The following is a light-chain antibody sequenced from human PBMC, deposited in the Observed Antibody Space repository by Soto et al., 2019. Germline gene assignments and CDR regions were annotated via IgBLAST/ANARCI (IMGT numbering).Light chain of an antibody. Sequence: EIVLTQSPGTLSLSPGGRATLSCRASQNISSSSLAWYQQKPGQAPRLLIHAASSRATGIPDRFSGSGSGTDFTLTISRMEPEDFAVYYCQQYGGSALYTFGQGTKLEIK. V-gene: IGKV3-20*01. CDR1: QNISSSS. CDR2: AAS. CDR3: QQYGGSALYT. J-gene: IGKJ2*01.